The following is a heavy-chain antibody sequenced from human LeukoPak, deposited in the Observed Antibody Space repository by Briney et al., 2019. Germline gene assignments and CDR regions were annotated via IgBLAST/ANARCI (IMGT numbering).Heavy chain of an antibody. Sequence: GASVKVSCKASGYSFASYGITWVREAPGQGPEWMGWISGSTGNTHYAQNVQGRVTMTTDTATSTAYIELRSLGSDDTAVYYCARDMRHYRNYDSNAYYYNFQYWGQGTRVTVSS. D-gene: IGHD3-22*01. CDR2: ISGSTGNT. J-gene: IGHJ4*02. V-gene: IGHV1-18*04. CDR3: ARDMRHYRNYDSNAYYYNFQY. CDR1: GYSFASYG.